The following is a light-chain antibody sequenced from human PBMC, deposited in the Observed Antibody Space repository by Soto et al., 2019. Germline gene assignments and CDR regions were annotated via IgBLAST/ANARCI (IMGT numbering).Light chain of an antibody. Sequence: QYVLTQPPSVSGAPGQRVTMSCTGSSSNIGAGYDVHWYQQLPGTAPKLLIYGNSNRPSGVPDRFSGSKSGTSASLAITGLQAEDEADYYCQSHDSSLSVRVFGGGTQLTVL. J-gene: IGLJ3*02. CDR2: GNS. CDR1: SSNIGAGYD. V-gene: IGLV1-40*01. CDR3: QSHDSSLSVRV.